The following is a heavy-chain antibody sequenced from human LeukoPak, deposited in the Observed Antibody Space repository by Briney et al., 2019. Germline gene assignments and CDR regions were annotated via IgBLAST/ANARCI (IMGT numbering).Heavy chain of an antibody. CDR2: IYTSGST. J-gene: IGHJ5*02. D-gene: IGHD6-19*01. V-gene: IGHV4-4*07. Sequence: SETLSLTCTVSGGSISSYYWSWIRQPAGKGLEWIGRIYTSGSTNYNPSLKSRVTMSVDTSKNQFSLKLSSVTAADTAAYYCARVRSGGQWPVGSNWFDPWGQGTLVTVSS. CDR1: GGSISSYY. CDR3: ARVRSGGQWPVGSNWFDP.